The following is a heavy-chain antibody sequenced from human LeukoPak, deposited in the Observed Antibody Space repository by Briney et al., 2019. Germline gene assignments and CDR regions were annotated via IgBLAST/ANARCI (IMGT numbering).Heavy chain of an antibody. J-gene: IGHJ6*02. D-gene: IGHD3-16*01. CDR3: ARDRGRDYYYYGMDV. V-gene: IGHV4-61*01. CDR1: GGSISSSSYY. Sequence: SETLSLTCTVSGGSISSSSYYWSWIRQPPGKGLEWIGYIYYSGSTNYNPSLKSRVTISVDTSKNQFSLKLSSVTAADTAVYYCARDRGRDYYYYGMDVWGQGTTVTVSS. CDR2: IYYSGST.